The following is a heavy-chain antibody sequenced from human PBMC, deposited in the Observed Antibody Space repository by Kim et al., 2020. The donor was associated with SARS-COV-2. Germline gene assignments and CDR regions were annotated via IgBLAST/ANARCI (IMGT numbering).Heavy chain of an antibody. V-gene: IGHV3-30*18. CDR2: ISDDGSNK. J-gene: IGHJ6*02. CDR3: AKEEGSGYSSGWTYYYYGKDV. Sequence: GGSLRLSCAASGFTFSSYGMHWVRQAPGKGLEWVAVISDDGSNKYYADSVKGRFTISRDNSKNTLYLQMNSLRAEDTAVYYCAKEEGSGYSSGWTYYYYGKDVWGQGTTVTVSS. D-gene: IGHD6-19*01. CDR1: GFTFSSYG.